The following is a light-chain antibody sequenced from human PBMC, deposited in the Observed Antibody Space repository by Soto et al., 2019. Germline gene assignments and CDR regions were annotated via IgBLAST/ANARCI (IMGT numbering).Light chain of an antibody. J-gene: IGKJ1*01. CDR2: GAS. Sequence: EIVLTQSPGTLSLSPGERATLSCRASQSVSSSFLAWYQQKPGQAPRLLIYGASTRATGIPDRFSGSGSGTVSTLTISRLEPEDFAVYYCQQYNSSPWTFGQGTKVEIK. CDR3: QQYNSSPWT. V-gene: IGKV3-20*01. CDR1: QSVSSSF.